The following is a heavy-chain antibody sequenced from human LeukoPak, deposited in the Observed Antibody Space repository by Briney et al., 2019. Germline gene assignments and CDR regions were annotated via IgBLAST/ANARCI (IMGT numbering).Heavy chain of an antibody. CDR2: IIGNGDST. CDR3: AKGSKGTYDY. V-gene: IGHV3-23*01. CDR1: GFTFSNYA. J-gene: IGHJ4*02. Sequence: PGGSLRLSCVASGFTFSNYAMAWVRQAPGKGLEYVSSIIGNGDSTYYADSVKGRFTISRDNSKNTLYLQMNSLRAEDTAIYYCAKGSKGTYDYWGQGTLVTVSS.